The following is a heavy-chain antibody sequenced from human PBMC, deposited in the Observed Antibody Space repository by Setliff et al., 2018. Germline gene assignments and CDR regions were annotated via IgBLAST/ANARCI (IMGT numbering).Heavy chain of an antibody. CDR2: FYYSGST. Sequence: LSLTCTVSGGSFSSLSYYWGWIRQPPGKGLEWIGSFYYSGSTYYNPSLKSRVSISADTSKNQFSLKLSSATAADTAVYYCAREVVGSTHNFFDYWGQGALVTVSS. J-gene: IGHJ4*02. V-gene: IGHV4-39*07. CDR1: GGSFSSLSYY. CDR3: AREVVGSTHNFFDY. D-gene: IGHD2-15*01.